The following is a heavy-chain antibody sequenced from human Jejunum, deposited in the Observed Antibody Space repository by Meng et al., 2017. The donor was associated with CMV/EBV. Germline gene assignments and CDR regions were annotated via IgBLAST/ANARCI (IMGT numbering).Heavy chain of an antibody. Sequence: DSISTYYWTWIRQSPGKGLEWIGYVYYTGGTSYNPSLKSRVTMSVDTSKNQFSLSLSSVTAADTAVYYCARRATYCTDTTCRAWFDPWGQGTLVTVSS. J-gene: IGHJ5*02. V-gene: IGHV4-59*03. CDR1: DSISTYY. D-gene: IGHD2-8*02. CDR2: VYYTGGT. CDR3: ARRATYCTDTTCRAWFDP.